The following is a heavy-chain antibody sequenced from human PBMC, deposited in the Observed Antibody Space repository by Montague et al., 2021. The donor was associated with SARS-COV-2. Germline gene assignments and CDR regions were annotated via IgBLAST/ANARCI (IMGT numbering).Heavy chain of an antibody. D-gene: IGHD3-3*01. CDR2: IYYSGST. CDR3: ARDPWRITIFGVVTRYGMDV. CDR1: GGSVSSGSYY. V-gene: IGHV4-61*01. Sequence: SETLSLTCTVSGGSVSSGSYYWSWIRQPPGKGLEWIGYIYYSGSTNYNPSLKSRVIISVDTSKNQFSLKLSSVTAADTAVYYCARDPWRITIFGVVTRYGMDVWGQGTTVTVSS. J-gene: IGHJ6*02.